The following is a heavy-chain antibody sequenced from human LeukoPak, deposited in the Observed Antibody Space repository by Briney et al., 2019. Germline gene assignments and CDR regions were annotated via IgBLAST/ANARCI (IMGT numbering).Heavy chain of an antibody. J-gene: IGHJ4*02. CDR3: ASEGASIAAAGLWDY. V-gene: IGHV4-38-2*02. Sequence: SETLSLTCTVSGYSISSGYYWGWIRQPPGKGLEWIGSIYHSGSTYYNPSLKSRVTISVDTSKNQFSLKLSSVTAADTAVYYCASEGASIAAAGLWDYWGQGTLVTVSS. CDR2: IYHSGST. D-gene: IGHD6-13*01. CDR1: GYSISSGYY.